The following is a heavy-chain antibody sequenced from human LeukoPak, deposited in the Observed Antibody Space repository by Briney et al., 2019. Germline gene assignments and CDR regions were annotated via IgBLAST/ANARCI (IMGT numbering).Heavy chain of an antibody. CDR2: ISSSSSNI. CDR1: GFTFSSYS. CDR3: ARDPIGVEDAFDI. Sequence: GGSLRLSCAASGFTFSSYSMNWVRQAPGKWLEWVSSISSSSSNIYYADSVKGRFTISRDNAKNSLYLQMNSLSAEDTAVYYCARDPIGVEDAFDIWGQGTLVTVSS. D-gene: IGHD3-3*01. J-gene: IGHJ3*02. V-gene: IGHV3-21*01.